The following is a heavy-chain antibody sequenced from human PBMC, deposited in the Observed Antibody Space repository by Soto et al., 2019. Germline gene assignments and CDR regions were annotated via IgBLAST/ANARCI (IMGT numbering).Heavy chain of an antibody. J-gene: IGHJ4*02. CDR3: ARTLPNRQLFDS. Sequence: SETRSLTCTVSGGSISSGGYYWSWIRQHPGKGLEWIGYIYYSGSTYYNPSLKSRVTISVDTPKNQFSLKLSSVTAADTAVYYCARTLPNRQLFDSWSQGTLVT. D-gene: IGHD1-1*01. CDR1: GGSISSGGYY. CDR2: IYYSGST. V-gene: IGHV4-31*03.